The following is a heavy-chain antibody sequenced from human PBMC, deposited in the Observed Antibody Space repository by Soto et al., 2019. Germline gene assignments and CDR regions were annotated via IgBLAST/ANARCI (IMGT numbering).Heavy chain of an antibody. J-gene: IGHJ6*02. CDR1: GFTFTSYW. CDR3: ARGYYYYYGMDV. Sequence: GGSLRLSCAASGFTFTSYWIGWVRQMPGKGLEWMGIIYPGDSDTRYSPSFQGQVTISADKSISTAYLQWSSLKASDTAMYYCARGYYYYYGMDVWGQGTTVTVSS. V-gene: IGHV5-51*01. CDR2: IYPGDSDT.